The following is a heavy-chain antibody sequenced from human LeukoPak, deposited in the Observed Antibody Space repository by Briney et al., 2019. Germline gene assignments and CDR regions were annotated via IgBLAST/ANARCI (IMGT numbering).Heavy chain of an antibody. J-gene: IGHJ6*02. Sequence: GGSLRLSCAASGFIFSSYGMHWVRQAPGKGLEWVAFIHYDGSNNYYADSVKGRFTISRDNSKNTLYLQMNSLRAEDTAVYYCAKVLTAGTGYYYYYYYGMDVWGQGTTVTVSS. CDR2: IHYDGSNN. CDR3: AKVLTAGTGYYYYYYYGMDV. D-gene: IGHD6-13*01. CDR1: GFIFSSYG. V-gene: IGHV3-30*02.